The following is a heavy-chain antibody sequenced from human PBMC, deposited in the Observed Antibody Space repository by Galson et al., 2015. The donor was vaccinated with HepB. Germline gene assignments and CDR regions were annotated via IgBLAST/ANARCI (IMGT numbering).Heavy chain of an antibody. J-gene: IGHJ4*02. D-gene: IGHD1-26*01. CDR1: GFTFSSYG. CDR2: ISYDGSNK. V-gene: IGHV3-30*18. CDR3: AKVHSQYSGSYLFDY. Sequence: SLRLSCAASGFTFSSYGMHWVRQAPGKGLEWVAVISYDGSNKYYADSVKGRFTISRDNSKNTLYLQMNSLRAEDTAVYYCAKVHSQYSGSYLFDYWGQGTLVTVSS.